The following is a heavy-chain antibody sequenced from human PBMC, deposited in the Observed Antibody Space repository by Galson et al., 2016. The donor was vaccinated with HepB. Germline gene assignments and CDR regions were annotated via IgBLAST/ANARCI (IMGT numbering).Heavy chain of an antibody. CDR1: GDSVSSNSAA. CDR3: ARDPGYSYGYGHYYYGMDV. D-gene: IGHD5-18*01. Sequence: CAISGDSVSSNSAAWNWIRQSPSRGLEWLGRTYYRSKWHNDYAESVKSRITLNPDTSNNQFSLKLSSVTAADTAVYYCARDPGYSYGYGHYYYGMDVWGQGTTVTVSS. J-gene: IGHJ6*02. V-gene: IGHV6-1*01. CDR2: TYYRSKWHN.